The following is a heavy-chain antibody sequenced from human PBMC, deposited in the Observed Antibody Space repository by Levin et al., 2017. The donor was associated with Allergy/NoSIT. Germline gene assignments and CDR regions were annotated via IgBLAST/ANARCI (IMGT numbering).Heavy chain of an antibody. V-gene: IGHV3-7*01. D-gene: IGHD1-14*01. Sequence: PGGSLRLSCAVSGITFSASWMSWVRQVPGKGLEWVATINRDGTEKYLVDSVKGRFTISRDNAKISLSLQMNSLRGDDTAVYYCARGHRGFDQWGQGIQVTVSS. CDR2: INRDGTEK. J-gene: IGHJ4*02. CDR3: ARGHRGFDQ. CDR1: GITFSASW.